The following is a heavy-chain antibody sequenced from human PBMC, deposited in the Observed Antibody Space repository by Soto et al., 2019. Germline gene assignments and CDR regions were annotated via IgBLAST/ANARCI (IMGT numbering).Heavy chain of an antibody. CDR2: MNPGSGDT. CDR3: ARMASFGSLNWFDP. CDR1: GYTFTNND. J-gene: IGHJ5*02. D-gene: IGHD5-18*01. Sequence: ASVKVSCKASGYTFTNNDVTWVRQATGQGREWMGWMNPGSGDTGYAQKFQGRVTMTRNISIATAYMELSSLRSEDTAIYYCARMASFGSLNWFDPWGQGXLGTVPS. V-gene: IGHV1-8*01.